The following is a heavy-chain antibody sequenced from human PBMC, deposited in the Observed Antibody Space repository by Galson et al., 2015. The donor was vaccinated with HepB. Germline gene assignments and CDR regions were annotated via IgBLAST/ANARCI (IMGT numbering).Heavy chain of an antibody. CDR3: ASPLTIVVVPAAGHAFDI. CDR2: IYYSGST. D-gene: IGHD2-2*01. CDR1: GGSISSSSYY. Sequence: TLSLTCTVSGGSISSSSYYWGWIRQPPGKGLEWIGSIYYSGSTYYNPSLKSRVTISVDTSKNQFSLKLSSVTAADTAVYYCASPLTIVVVPAAGHAFDIWGQGTMVTVSS. V-gene: IGHV4-39*01. J-gene: IGHJ3*02.